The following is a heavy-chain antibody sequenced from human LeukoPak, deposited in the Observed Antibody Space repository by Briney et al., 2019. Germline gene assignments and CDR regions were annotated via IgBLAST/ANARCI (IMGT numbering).Heavy chain of an antibody. Sequence: SETLSLTCAVYGGSFSGYYWSWIRQPPGKGLEWIGEINHSGSTSYNPSLKSRVTISVDTSKNQFSLRLSSVTAADTAVCYCARGLYCSSTSCPSPSYYGMDVWGQGTTVTVSS. V-gene: IGHV4-34*01. CDR2: INHSGST. CDR1: GGSFSGYY. D-gene: IGHD2-2*01. CDR3: ARGLYCSSTSCPSPSYYGMDV. J-gene: IGHJ6*02.